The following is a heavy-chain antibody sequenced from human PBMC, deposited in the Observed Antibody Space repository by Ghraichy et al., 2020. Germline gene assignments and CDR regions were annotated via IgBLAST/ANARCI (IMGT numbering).Heavy chain of an antibody. D-gene: IGHD3-10*01. Sequence: SVKVSCKASENNFRSYVVNWVRQAPGQGLEWMGGIIPLFGTVNYAQKFQDRLTVTADESTNTAYMELSSLTSEDTAVYYCMRLKGRDLYHGTYGVDIWGQGTTVTVSS. CDR3: MRLKGRDLYHGTYGVDI. J-gene: IGHJ6*02. CDR2: IIPLFGTV. V-gene: IGHV1-69*13. CDR1: ENNFRSYV.